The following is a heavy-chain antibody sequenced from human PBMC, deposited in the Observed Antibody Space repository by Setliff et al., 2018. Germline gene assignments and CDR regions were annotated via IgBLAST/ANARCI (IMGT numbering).Heavy chain of an antibody. CDR3: AREATGLRAFDY. CDR2: SSSTGRYT. D-gene: IGHD3-10*01. Sequence: GGSLRLSCAASGFTFSAYSMNWVRQAPGKGLEWVSSSSSTGRYTFYADSVKGRFTVSKDNAKNSLYLQMNSLRAEDTAVYYCAREATGLRAFDYWGQGTLVTVSS. J-gene: IGHJ4*02. V-gene: IGHV3-21*01. CDR1: GFTFSAYS.